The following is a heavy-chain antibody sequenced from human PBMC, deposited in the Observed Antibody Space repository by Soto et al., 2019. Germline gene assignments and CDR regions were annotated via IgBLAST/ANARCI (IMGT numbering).Heavy chain of an antibody. V-gene: IGHV5-51*01. J-gene: IGHJ4*02. CDR3: ATLDRSSSYFGFDY. CDR1: GYIFTNYW. CDR2: IYPGDSDT. Sequence: GESLKISCKASGYIFTNYWIAWVRQLPRKGLEWMGIIYPGDSDTKYSPSFQGQVTISADRSISTAYLQWSSLKASDTAMCYCATLDRSSSYFGFDYWGQGTVVTVSS. D-gene: IGHD6-13*01.